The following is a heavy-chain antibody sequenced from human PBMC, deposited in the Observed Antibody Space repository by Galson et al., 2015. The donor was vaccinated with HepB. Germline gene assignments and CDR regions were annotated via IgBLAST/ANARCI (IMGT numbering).Heavy chain of an antibody. D-gene: IGHD5-18*01. V-gene: IGHV3-30-3*01. CDR3: ARDFGGYKYYYGMDV. CDR1: GFTFSSYT. J-gene: IGHJ6*02. CDR2: ISYDGSNK. Sequence: SLRLSCAASGFTFSSYTMHWVRQAPGKGLEWVAVISYDGSNKYYADSVKGRFTISRDNSKNTLYLQMNSLRAEDTAVYYCARDFGGYKYYYGMDVWGQGTTVTVSS.